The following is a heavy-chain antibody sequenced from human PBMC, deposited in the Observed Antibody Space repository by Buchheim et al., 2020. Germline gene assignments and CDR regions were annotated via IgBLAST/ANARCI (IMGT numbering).Heavy chain of an antibody. Sequence: EVQLVESGGGLVQPGGSLRLSCAASGFTFSSYWMVWVRQAPGKGLLYVSDLNGDGSTTRYADSVRGRFTISRDNAKNTPYPQMTSLRVEDTAVYYCVRDKDRSFDYWGQGTL. CDR2: LNGDGSTT. CDR3: VRDKDRSFDY. J-gene: IGHJ4*02. V-gene: IGHV3-74*01. CDR1: GFTFSSYW.